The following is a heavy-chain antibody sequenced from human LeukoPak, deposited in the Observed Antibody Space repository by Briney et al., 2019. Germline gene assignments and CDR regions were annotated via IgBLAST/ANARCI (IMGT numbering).Heavy chain of an antibody. CDR1: GYTFTGYY. D-gene: IGHD3-10*01. CDR2: INPNSGGT. J-gene: IGHJ5*02. V-gene: IGHV1-2*02. CDR3: ARGVLLWFGESTNWFDP. Sequence: GASVKVSCEASGYTFTGYYMHWVRQAPGQGLEWMGSINPNSGGTNYGQKFQGRVTMTRDTSISTAYMELSRLRSDDTAVYYCARGVLLWFGESTNWFDPWGQGTLVTVSS.